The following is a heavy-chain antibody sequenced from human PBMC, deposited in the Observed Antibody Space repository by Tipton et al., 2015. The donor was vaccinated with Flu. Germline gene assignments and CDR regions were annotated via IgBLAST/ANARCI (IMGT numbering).Heavy chain of an antibody. V-gene: IGHV3-72*01. CDR1: GFTFSDHY. Sequence: SLRLSCAASGFTFSDHYMDWVRQAPGKGLEWVGRTRNKANSYTTEYAASVKGRFTISRDDSKNSLYLQMNSLKTEDTAVYYCARAVPDYDFWSGYPEYYYYMDVWGKGTTVTVSS. D-gene: IGHD3-3*01. CDR2: TRNKANSYTT. CDR3: ARAVPDYDFWSGYPEYYYYMDV. J-gene: IGHJ6*03.